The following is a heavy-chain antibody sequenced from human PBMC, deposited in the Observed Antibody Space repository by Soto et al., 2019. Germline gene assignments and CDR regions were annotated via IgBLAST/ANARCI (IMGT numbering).Heavy chain of an antibody. J-gene: IGHJ4*02. V-gene: IGHV3-23*01. CDR2: ISSSGGTT. D-gene: IGHD4-17*01. CDR3: AKDLQTTVVKAYDY. CDR1: GFTFSSYA. Sequence: EVQLLESGGGLVQPGGSLRLSCAASGFTFSSYAMTWVRQAPGKALEWVSVISSSGGTTYYADSVKGRYTISRDNSKNTLYLPMNSLRVEDTAIYYCAKDLQTTVVKAYDYWGQGTLVTVSS.